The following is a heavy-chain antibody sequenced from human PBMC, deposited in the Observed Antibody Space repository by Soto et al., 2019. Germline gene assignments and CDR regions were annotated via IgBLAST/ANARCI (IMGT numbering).Heavy chain of an antibody. CDR3: AKDRGSLYTSSSPLDF. J-gene: IGHJ4*02. Sequence: EVQLLESGGVLVQPGGSLRLSCGASGFTFTNYAMTWVRWAPGKGLGWLSGISASGGSTYYADSVKGRFTISRDNSKNTLYLQMNSLRAEDTALYYCAKDRGSLYTSSSPLDFWGQGTLVTVSS. D-gene: IGHD6-6*01. CDR2: ISASGGST. CDR1: GFTFTNYA. V-gene: IGHV3-23*01.